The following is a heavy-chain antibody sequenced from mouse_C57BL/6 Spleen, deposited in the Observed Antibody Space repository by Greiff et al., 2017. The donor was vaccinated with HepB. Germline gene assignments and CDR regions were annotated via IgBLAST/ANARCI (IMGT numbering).Heavy chain of an antibody. Sequence: VQLQQSGGGLVKPGGSLKLSCAASGFTFSSYAMSWVRQTPEKRLEWVATISDGGSYTYYPDNVKGRFTISRDNAKNNLYLQMSHLKSEDTAMYYCARDRTGSHFDYWGQGTTLTVSS. J-gene: IGHJ2*01. CDR1: GFTFSSYA. V-gene: IGHV5-4*01. D-gene: IGHD4-1*01. CDR2: ISDGGSYT. CDR3: ARDRTGSHFDY.